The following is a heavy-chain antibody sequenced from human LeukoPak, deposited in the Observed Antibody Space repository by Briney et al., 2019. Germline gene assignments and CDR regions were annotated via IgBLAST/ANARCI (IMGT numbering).Heavy chain of an antibody. CDR1: GFTLSSYS. D-gene: IGHD6-13*01. CDR3: ARGPFKAYSSSWYIGWFDP. J-gene: IGHJ5*02. V-gene: IGHV3-21*01. Sequence: GGSLRLSCAASGFTLSSYSMNWVRQAPGKGLEWVSSISSSSGYIYYADSVKGRFTISRDNAKNSLYLQMNSLRAEDTAVYYCARGPFKAYSSSWYIGWFDPWGQGTLVTVSS. CDR2: ISSSSGYI.